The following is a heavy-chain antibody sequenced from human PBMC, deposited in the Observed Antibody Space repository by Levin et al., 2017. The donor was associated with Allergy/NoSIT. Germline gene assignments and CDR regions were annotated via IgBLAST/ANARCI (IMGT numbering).Heavy chain of an antibody. Sequence: LRLSCTVSGGSISGGGYHWTWIRQHPEKGLDWIGSIYYSGSTFYNPSLKSRLMISVDTSKNQFSLNVSSVTAADTAVYYCAREDGSTFDFWGQGALVTVAS. J-gene: IGHJ4*02. CDR3: AREDGSTFDF. CDR2: IYYSGST. V-gene: IGHV4-31*03. D-gene: IGHD2-2*03. CDR1: GGSISGGGYH.